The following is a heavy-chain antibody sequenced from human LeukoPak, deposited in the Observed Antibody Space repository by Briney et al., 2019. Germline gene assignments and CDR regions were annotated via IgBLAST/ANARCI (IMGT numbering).Heavy chain of an antibody. V-gene: IGHV3-23*01. Sequence: PGGALRLSCAASGFTFSSYAMSWVRQAPGKGLEWVSAISGSGGSTYYADSVKGRFTISRDNSKNTLYLQMNSLRAEDTAVYYCAKSPRGGNLLWDYWGQGTLVTVSS. CDR2: ISGSGGST. J-gene: IGHJ4*02. D-gene: IGHD4-23*01. CDR1: GFTFSSYA. CDR3: AKSPRGGNLLWDY.